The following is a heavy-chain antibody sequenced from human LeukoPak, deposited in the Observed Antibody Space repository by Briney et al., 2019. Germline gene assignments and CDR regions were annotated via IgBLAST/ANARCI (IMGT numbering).Heavy chain of an antibody. Sequence: GGSLRLSCAASGFTFSSYSMNWVRQAPGKGLEWVSSISSSSSYIYCADSVKGRFTISRDNAKNSLYLQMNSLRAEDTAVYYCARVDGGADGAFDIWGQGTMVTVS. J-gene: IGHJ3*02. D-gene: IGHD2-21*02. V-gene: IGHV3-21*01. CDR1: GFTFSSYS. CDR3: ARVDGGADGAFDI. CDR2: ISSSSSYI.